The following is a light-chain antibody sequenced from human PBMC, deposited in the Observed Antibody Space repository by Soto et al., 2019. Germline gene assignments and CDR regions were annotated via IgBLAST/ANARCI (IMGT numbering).Light chain of an antibody. Sequence: QLVLTQPPSVSGAPGQRVTISCTGSGSNIGAGSDVYWYQQLPGTAPKLLIYGNNNRPSGVPDRFSASKSGTSASLAITGLQAEDEADYYGQSSDSSLSAFYVFGPGTKLTVL. CDR3: QSSDSSLSAFYV. CDR2: GNN. J-gene: IGLJ1*01. V-gene: IGLV1-40*01. CDR1: GSNIGAGSD.